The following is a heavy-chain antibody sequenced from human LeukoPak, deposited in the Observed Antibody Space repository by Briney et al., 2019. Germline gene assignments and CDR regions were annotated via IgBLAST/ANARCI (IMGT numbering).Heavy chain of an antibody. J-gene: IGHJ4*02. Sequence: SETLSLTCTVSGGSMTSDYWSWLRQPPGKGLEWIAYIHYSGRTNYNPSLKSRVTILGDTSKNRFSLRLTSVTPADTAVYYCAKGAGWYEYWGQGTLVTVSS. CDR3: AKGAGWYEY. CDR1: GGSMTSDY. CDR2: IHYSGRT. D-gene: IGHD6-19*01. V-gene: IGHV4-59*01.